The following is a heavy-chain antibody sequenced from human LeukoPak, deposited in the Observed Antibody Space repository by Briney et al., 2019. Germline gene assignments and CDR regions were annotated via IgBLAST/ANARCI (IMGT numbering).Heavy chain of an antibody. CDR1: GGSFSGYY. J-gene: IGHJ5*02. D-gene: IGHD3-3*01. CDR3: ARSLYENWFDP. V-gene: IGHV4-34*01. CDR2: INHSGST. Sequence: PSETLSLTCAVYGGSFSGYYWSWIRQPPGKGLEWIGEINHSGSTNYKPSLKSRVTISVGTSKNQFSLKLCSVTAADTAVYYCARSLYENWFDPWGQGTLVTVSS.